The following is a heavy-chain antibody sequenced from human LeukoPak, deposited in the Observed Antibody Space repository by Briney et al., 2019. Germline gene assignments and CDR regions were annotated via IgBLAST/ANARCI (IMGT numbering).Heavy chain of an antibody. Sequence: GRSLRLSCAAAGFTFSSYGMHWVRQAPGNGLEGVAVIWYGGSNKYYADSVKGRFTIARDNSKNTLYLQMNRLRAEDTAVYYCAKAPYCINGVCSAFDIWGEGTMVTVSS. CDR1: GFTFSSYG. CDR2: IWYGGSNK. CDR3: AKAPYCINGVCSAFDI. J-gene: IGHJ3*02. D-gene: IGHD2-8*01. V-gene: IGHV3-33*06.